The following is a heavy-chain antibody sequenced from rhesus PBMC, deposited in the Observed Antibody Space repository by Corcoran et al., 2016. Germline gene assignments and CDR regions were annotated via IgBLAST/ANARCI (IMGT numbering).Heavy chain of an antibody. CDR1: GDSVSSNSAT. V-gene: IGHV6-1*01. CDR2: TYYRSKWYN. CDR3: ARDVSSEGWYFDL. J-gene: IGHJ2*01. Sequence: QVQLQESGPGLVKPSQTLSLTCAISGDSVSSNSATWNWIRQSPSRGLEWLGRTYYRSKWYNDYAQSVPNRITINPDTSKNQFSLQLNSVTPEDMAVYYCARDVSSEGWYFDLWGPGTPITISS.